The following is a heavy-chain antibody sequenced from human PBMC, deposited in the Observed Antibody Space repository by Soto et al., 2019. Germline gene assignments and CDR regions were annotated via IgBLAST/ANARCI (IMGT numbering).Heavy chain of an antibody. D-gene: IGHD2-8*01. V-gene: IGHV4-39*01. Sequence: SETLSLTCTVSGGSISSSSYYWGWIRQPPGKGLEWIGSIYYSGSTYYNPSLKSRVTISVDTSKNQFSLKLSSVTAADTAVYYCAGVDCTNGVCYTPFPLVDYWGQGTLVTVSS. CDR1: GGSISSSSYY. J-gene: IGHJ4*02. CDR3: AGVDCTNGVCYTPFPLVDY. CDR2: IYYSGST.